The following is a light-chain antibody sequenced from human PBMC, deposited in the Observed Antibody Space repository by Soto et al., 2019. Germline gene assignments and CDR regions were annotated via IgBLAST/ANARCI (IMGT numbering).Light chain of an antibody. CDR2: EAS. CDR3: CSYAGSSTWV. V-gene: IGLV2-23*01. CDR1: SSDVGSYNL. J-gene: IGLJ1*01. Sequence: QSALTQPASVSGSPGQSITISCTGTSSDVGSYNLVSWYQQHPGKVPKIMIYEASKRPSGAPNRFSGSKSGNTASLTISVFQAEDEADYYCCSYAGSSTWVFGTGTKVTVL.